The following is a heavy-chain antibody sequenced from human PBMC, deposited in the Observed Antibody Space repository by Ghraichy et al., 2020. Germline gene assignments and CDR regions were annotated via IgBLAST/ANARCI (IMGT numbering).Heavy chain of an antibody. CDR1: GGSISSASYY. CDR3: ARQKSIPMFGVAPGWFDS. Sequence: SETLSLTCTVSGGSISSASYYWGWIRQPPGKGLEWIGSIYYSGITYYHASLRSRVTISVDTSKNHFSLKLNSVTAADTAVYYCARQKSIPMFGVAPGWFDSWGQGTLVTVSS. V-gene: IGHV4-39*01. D-gene: IGHD3-3*01. CDR2: IYYSGIT. J-gene: IGHJ5*01.